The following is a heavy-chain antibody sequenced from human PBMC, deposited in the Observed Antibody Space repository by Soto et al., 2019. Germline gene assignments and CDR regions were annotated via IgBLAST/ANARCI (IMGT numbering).Heavy chain of an antibody. CDR3: ARALVGAIEDYYLDL. Sequence: QVQLQESGPGLVRPSGTLSLTCDVSGGSITGSHWWSWVRQPPGNGLEWIGEIYHSGSTKYNPSLKSRVTISIDKSKMQFSLKLSSVTAADTAVYFCARALVGAIEDYYLDLWGRGTLITVSS. D-gene: IGHD1-26*01. CDR1: GGSITGSHW. V-gene: IGHV4-4*02. J-gene: IGHJ2*01. CDR2: IYHSGST.